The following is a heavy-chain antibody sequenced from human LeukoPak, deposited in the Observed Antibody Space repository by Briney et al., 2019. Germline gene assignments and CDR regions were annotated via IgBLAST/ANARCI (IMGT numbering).Heavy chain of an antibody. V-gene: IGHV3-64*01. CDR3: ARGTRFKTVAGTSLSFDA. D-gene: IGHD6-19*01. CDR2: ISANGGRT. CDR1: GFSLSSFF. J-gene: IGHJ5*02. Sequence: PGGSLRLSCAASGFSLSSFFMHWVREARGRGVEDVSGISANGGRTYCGNSGRGRFTISRDHSKNTLYLHLGSLRPEDMAVYYCARGTRFKTVAGTSLSFDASGQRILVIVSS.